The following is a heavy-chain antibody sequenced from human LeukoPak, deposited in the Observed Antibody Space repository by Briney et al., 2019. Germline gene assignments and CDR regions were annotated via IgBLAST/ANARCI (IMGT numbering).Heavy chain of an antibody. CDR2: IRSKANSYAT. Sequence: GGSLRLSCAASGFTFSGSAMHWVRQASGKGLEWVGRIRSKANSYATAYAASVKGRFTISRDDSKNTAYLQMNSLKTEDTAVYYCAKATSLVVPYDYWGQGTLVTVSS. CDR3: AKATSLVVPYDY. D-gene: IGHD2-2*01. J-gene: IGHJ4*02. CDR1: GFTFSGSA. V-gene: IGHV3-73*01.